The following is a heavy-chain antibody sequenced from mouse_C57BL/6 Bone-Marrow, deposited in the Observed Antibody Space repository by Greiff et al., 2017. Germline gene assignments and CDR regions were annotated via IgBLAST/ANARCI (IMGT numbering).Heavy chain of an antibody. V-gene: IGHV3-1*01. CDR1: GYSITSGYD. CDR2: ISYSGST. Sequence: EVQRVESGPGMVKPSQSLSLTCTVTGYSITSGYDWHWIRHFPGNKLEWMGYISYSGSTNYNPSLKSRISITHDTSKNHFFLKLNSVTTEYTATYYCARGGGTYDYDRGNAMDYWGQGTSVTVSS. J-gene: IGHJ4*01. D-gene: IGHD2-4*01. CDR3: ARGGGTYDYDRGNAMDY.